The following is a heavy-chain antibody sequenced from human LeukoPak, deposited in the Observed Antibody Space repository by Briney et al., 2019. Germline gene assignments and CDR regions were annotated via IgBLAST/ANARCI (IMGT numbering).Heavy chain of an antibody. CDR1: GFTFSSYG. CDR2: IRNKADTYTT. J-gene: IGHJ3*02. D-gene: IGHD1-26*01. V-gene: IGHV3-72*01. Sequence: GGSLRLSCAASGFTFSSYGMHWVRQAPGKGLEWVGRIRNKADTYTTEYAAPVKGRFTLSRDDSKNSLYLQMNSLKTEDTAVYYCARTTYSGSYGATFDIWGQGTMVTVSS. CDR3: ARTTYSGSYGATFDI.